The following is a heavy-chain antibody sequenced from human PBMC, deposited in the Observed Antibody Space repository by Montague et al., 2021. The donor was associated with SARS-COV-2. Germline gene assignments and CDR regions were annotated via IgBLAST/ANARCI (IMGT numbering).Heavy chain of an antibody. CDR2: IYYSGST. V-gene: IGHV4-31*03. Sequence: TLSLTCTVSGGSISSCGYYWSWIRQHPGKGLEGNGYIYYSGSTYYTPSLKSRVTISVYTSKNQFSLKLSSVTAADTAVYSCARTPAGYVVVVPAARGHFDYWGQGTLVTVSS. CDR3: ARTPAGYVVVVPAARGHFDY. J-gene: IGHJ4*02. CDR1: GGSISSCGYY. D-gene: IGHD2-2*01.